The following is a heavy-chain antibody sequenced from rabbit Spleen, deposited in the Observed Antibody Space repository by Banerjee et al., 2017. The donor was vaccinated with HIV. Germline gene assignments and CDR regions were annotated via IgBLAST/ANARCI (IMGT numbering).Heavy chain of an antibody. CDR3: ARDTGSSFSTYGMDL. J-gene: IGHJ6*01. V-gene: IGHV1S45*01. CDR1: GFSFSSSYW. CDR2: IEVGSSGFT. D-gene: IGHD8-1*01. Sequence: QEQLEESGGDLVQPEGSLTLTCTASGFSFSSSYWICWVRQAPGKGLEWIACIEVGSSGFTYFATWAKGRFTISKASSTTVTLQMTSLTVADTATYFRARDTGSSFSTYGMDLWGQGTLVTVS.